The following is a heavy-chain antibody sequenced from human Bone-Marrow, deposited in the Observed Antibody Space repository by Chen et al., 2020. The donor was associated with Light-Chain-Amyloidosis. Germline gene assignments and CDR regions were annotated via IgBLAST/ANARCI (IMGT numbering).Heavy chain of an antibody. Sequence: QVQLVESGGGVVQHGRSLRLSCAASGFTFSSYAMHWVRQAPGKGLEWVAVISYDGSNKYYADSVKGRFTISRDNSKNTLYLQMNSLRAEDTAVYYCARVSIWGQGTMVTVSS. CDR1: GFTFSSYA. V-gene: IGHV3-30-3*01. J-gene: IGHJ3*02. CDR2: ISYDGSNK. CDR3: ARVSI.